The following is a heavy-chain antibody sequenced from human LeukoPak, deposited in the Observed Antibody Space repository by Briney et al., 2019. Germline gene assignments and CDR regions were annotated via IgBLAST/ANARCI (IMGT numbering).Heavy chain of an antibody. CDR2: ISSSGGST. V-gene: IGHV3-23*01. D-gene: IGHD1-26*01. CDR1: GFTLSSYA. CDR3: ARDLAVGATPRFFDY. J-gene: IGHJ4*02. Sequence: GGSLRLSCAASGFTLSSYAMSWVRQAPGKGLEWVSAISSSGGSTYYADSVKGRFTISRDNAKNSLYLQMNSLRDEDTAVYYCARDLAVGATPRFFDYWGQGTLVTVSS.